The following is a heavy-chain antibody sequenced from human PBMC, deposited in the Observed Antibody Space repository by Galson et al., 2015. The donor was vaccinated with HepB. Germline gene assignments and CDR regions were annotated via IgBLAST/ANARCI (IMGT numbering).Heavy chain of an antibody. Sequence: SAIAGDSVSRNNSAWNWLRQSPQRGLEWLGRTYYRSQWRNDYVIYMKGRLTINPDTSKNQISLHLNSVTPDDTAVYYCAREEGCVRNGAFDNWGQGTLVTVSS. D-gene: IGHD2-15*01. J-gene: IGHJ4*02. CDR1: GDSVSRNNSA. V-gene: IGHV6-1*01. CDR2: TYYRSQWRN. CDR3: AREEGCVRNGAFDN.